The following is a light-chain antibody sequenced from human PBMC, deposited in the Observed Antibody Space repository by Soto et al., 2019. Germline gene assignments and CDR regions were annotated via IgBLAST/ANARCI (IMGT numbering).Light chain of an antibody. J-gene: IGLJ2*01. CDR2: EVS. CDR1: SSDVGGYNY. V-gene: IGLV2-14*01. CDR3: SSYTSSSTVV. Sequence: QSALTQPASVSGSPGQSITISCTGTSSDVGGYNYVSWYQQHPGKAPKLMIYEVSNRPSGVSNRFSGSKSGNTASLTISGLPAEDAADYYCSSYTSSSTVVFGGGTKLTVL.